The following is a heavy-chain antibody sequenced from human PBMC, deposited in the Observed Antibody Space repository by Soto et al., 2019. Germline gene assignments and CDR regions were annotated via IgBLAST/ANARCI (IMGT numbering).Heavy chain of an antibody. CDR1: GGYINSYN. Sequence: QVQLQESGPGLVKSSETLSLTCTVSGGYINSYNWTWFRQPPGKDLEWIGYINYSGSTNYNPSLKSRVVISVDTSKNQFSLKLRSVTAADTAMYYCAKNDDHGSSYHGMDVWGQGTTVTVSS. J-gene: IGHJ6*01. D-gene: IGHD4-17*01. CDR3: AKNDDHGSSYHGMDV. CDR2: INYSGST. V-gene: IGHV4-59*01.